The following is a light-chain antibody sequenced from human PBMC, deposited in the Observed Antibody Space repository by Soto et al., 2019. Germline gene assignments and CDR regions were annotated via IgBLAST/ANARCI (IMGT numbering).Light chain of an antibody. Sequence: QSALTQPASVSGSPGQSITISCTGTSNDVGSYNPVSWYQQHPGKAPKLMIYEGSKRPSGVSNRFSGFKSGNTASLTISGLQAEDEADYYCCAYADSTSVFGTGTKVTVL. CDR3: CAYADSTSV. J-gene: IGLJ1*01. V-gene: IGLV2-23*03. CDR1: SNDVGSYNP. CDR2: EGS.